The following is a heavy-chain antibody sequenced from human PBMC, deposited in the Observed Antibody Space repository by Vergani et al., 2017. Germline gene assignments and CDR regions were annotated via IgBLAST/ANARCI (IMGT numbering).Heavy chain of an antibody. CDR1: GFSFSDHY. CDR3: ANLNWNDKSYFDH. D-gene: IGHD1-1*01. CDR2: ISNSGNTI. Sequence: VQLLESGGGLVQPGGSLRLSCAASGFSFSDHYMTWIRQAPGKGLEWVSYISNSGNTIEYADSVKGRFSISRDNAKSSLFLQMDSLRAEDTAVYHCANLNWNDKSYFDHWGQGTLVIVSS. J-gene: IGHJ4*02. V-gene: IGHV3-11*01.